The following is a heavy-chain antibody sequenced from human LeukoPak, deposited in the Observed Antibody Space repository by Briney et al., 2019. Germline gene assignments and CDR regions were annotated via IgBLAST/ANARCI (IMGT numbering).Heavy chain of an antibody. Sequence: SETLSLTCTVSGGSISSSNYYWIWLPPPPGEGVEWIGRIYTTGSPSYSASLKSRVTISVDKSTNQFSLKLTSVSAADTAVYYCARDRGITTARGVPSWFDPWGQGTLVTVSS. V-gene: IGHV4-61*02. D-gene: IGHD3-10*01. CDR2: IYTTGSP. CDR1: GGSISSSNYY. J-gene: IGHJ5*02. CDR3: ARDRGITTARGVPSWFDP.